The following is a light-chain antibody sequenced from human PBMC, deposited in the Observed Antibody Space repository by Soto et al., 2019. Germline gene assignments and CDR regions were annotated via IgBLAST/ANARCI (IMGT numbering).Light chain of an antibody. Sequence: QSVLTQPPSASGTPGQRVTISCSGSSSSIGSNAVNWYQHIPGTAPKLLISSDNQRPSGVPDRFSGSKSGTSASLAISGLQSEDEADYYCAAWDGSLSAVLFGGGTKLTVL. CDR3: AAWDGSLSAVL. V-gene: IGLV1-44*01. CDR2: SDN. J-gene: IGLJ2*01. CDR1: SSSIGSNA.